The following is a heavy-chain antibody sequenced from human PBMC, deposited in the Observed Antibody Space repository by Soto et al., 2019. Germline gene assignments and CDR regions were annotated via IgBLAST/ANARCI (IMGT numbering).Heavy chain of an antibody. Sequence: SETLSLTCAVSGDSISSHNWWSWVRKPPGKGLEWIGEIYHNGNINYNPSLKSRVTISVDKSKNQFSLKLSSVTAADTAVYYCARHFSVDYFDYWGQGALVTVSS. CDR1: GDSISSHNW. V-gene: IGHV4-4*02. CDR2: IYHNGNI. CDR3: ARHFSVDYFDY. J-gene: IGHJ4*02.